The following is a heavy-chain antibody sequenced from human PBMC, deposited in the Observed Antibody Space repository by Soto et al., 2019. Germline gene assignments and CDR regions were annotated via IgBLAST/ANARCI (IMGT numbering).Heavy chain of an antibody. CDR1: GFTFSSYG. D-gene: IGHD5-12*01. J-gene: IGHJ3*02. V-gene: IGHV3-33*01. CDR3: ARDGNGYDSRYAFDI. CDR2: IWYDGSNK. Sequence: QVQLVESGGGVVQPGRSLRLSCAASGFTFSSYGMHWVRQAPGKGLEWVAVIWYDGSNKYYADSVKGRFTISRDNSKNTLYLQMNRLRAEDTAVYYCARDGNGYDSRYAFDIWGQGTMVTVSS.